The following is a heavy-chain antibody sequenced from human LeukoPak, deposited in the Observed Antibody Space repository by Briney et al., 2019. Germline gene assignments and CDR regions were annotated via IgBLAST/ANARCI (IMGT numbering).Heavy chain of an antibody. V-gene: IGHV1-69*05. J-gene: IGHJ4*02. CDR2: IIPIFGTA. D-gene: IGHD4-17*01. CDR3: ARGMTVTTSFDY. Sequence: SVKVSCKASGGTFSSYAISWVRQAPGQGLEWMGGIIPIFGTANYAQKFQGRVTITTVESTSTAYMELSSLRSEDTAVYYCARGMTVTTSFDYWGQGTLVTVSS. CDR1: GGTFSSYA.